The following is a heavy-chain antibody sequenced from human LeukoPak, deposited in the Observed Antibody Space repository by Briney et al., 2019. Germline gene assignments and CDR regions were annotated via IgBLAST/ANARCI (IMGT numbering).Heavy chain of an antibody. CDR2: VYYSGST. CDR3: V. Sequence: GSLRLSCADSGFTFSRSWMTWVRQAPGKGLEWIGSVYYSGSTYYNPSLKSRVTISVDTSKNQFSLNRISVTAADTAYYMDVWGKRTTVTGSS. J-gene: IGHJ6*03. V-gene: IGHV4-39*07. CDR1: GFTFSRSWM.